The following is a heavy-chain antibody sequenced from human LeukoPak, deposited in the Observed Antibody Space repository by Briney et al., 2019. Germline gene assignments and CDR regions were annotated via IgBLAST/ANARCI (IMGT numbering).Heavy chain of an antibody. CDR2: INPNSGGT. CDR1: GYTFTGYY. V-gene: IGHV1-2*04. D-gene: IGHD3-22*01. J-gene: IGHJ6*02. Sequence: GASVKVSCKASGYTFTGYYMHWVRQAPGQGLEWMGWINPNSGGTNYAQKFQGWVTMTRDTSISTAYMELSRLRSDDTAVYYCARYYYDSSGPHYYGMDVWGQGTTVTVSS. CDR3: ARYYYDSSGPHYYGMDV.